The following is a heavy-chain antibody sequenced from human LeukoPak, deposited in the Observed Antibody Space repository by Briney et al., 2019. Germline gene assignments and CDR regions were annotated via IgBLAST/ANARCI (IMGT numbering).Heavy chain of an antibody. J-gene: IGHJ5*02. D-gene: IGHD2-2*02. CDR1: GGSFSGYY. CDR3: ARGRPPRYCSSTSCYTSHNWFDP. V-gene: IGHV4-34*01. Sequence: SETLSLTCAVYGGSFSGYYWSWIRQPPGKGLEWIGEINHSGSTNYNPSLKSRVTISVDTSKNQFSLKPSSVTAADTAVYYCARGRPPRYCSSTSCYTSHNWFDPWGQGTLVTVSS. CDR2: INHSGST.